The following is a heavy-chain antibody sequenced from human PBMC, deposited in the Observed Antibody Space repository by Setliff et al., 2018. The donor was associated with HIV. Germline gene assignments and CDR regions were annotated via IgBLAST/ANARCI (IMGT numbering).Heavy chain of an antibody. CDR2: ISYDGGSK. CDR1: GLTFTNYA. V-gene: IGHV3-30*12. CDR3: AKDPSNGAIFGVPDY. D-gene: IGHD3-3*01. Sequence: GGSLRLSCAVSGLTFTNYAMHWVRQAPGKELESVSFISYDGGSKYYADSVKGRFTISRDNSKNTLYLQMNSLRAEDTAVYYCAKDPSNGAIFGVPDYWGQGTLVTVSS. J-gene: IGHJ4*02.